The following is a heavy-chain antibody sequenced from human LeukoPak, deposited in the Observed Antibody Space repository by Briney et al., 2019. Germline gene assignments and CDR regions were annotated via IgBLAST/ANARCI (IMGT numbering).Heavy chain of an antibody. CDR1: GFTFSSYG. D-gene: IGHD2-15*01. CDR3: AKDLEVVAANFFDY. J-gene: IGHJ4*02. V-gene: IGHV3-30*02. CDR2: IRYDGSNK. Sequence: GGSLRLSCAASGFTFSSYGMHWVRQAPGKGLEWVAFIRYDGSNKYYADSVKGRFTISRDNSKNTLYLQMNSLRAEDTAVYYCAKDLEVVAANFFDYWGQGTLVAVSS.